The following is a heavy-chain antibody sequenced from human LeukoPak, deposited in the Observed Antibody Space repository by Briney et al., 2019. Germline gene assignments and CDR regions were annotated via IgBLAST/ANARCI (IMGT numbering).Heavy chain of an antibody. V-gene: IGHV3-30*18. CDR3: AKDDRPLGVVVVPAAPDY. CDR1: GFTFSSYG. Sequence: PWGSLRLSCAASGFTFSSYGMHWVRQAPGKGLECVAVISYDGSNKYYADSVKGRFTISRDNSKNTLYLQMNSLRAEDTAVYYCAKDDRPLGVVVVPAAPDYWGQGTLVTVSS. D-gene: IGHD2-2*01. CDR2: ISYDGSNK. J-gene: IGHJ4*02.